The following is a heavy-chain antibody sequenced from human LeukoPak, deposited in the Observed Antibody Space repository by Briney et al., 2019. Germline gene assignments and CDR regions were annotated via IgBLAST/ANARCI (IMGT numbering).Heavy chain of an antibody. V-gene: IGHV3-21*01. CDR2: ISSSSSYI. Sequence: GGSLRLSCTGSGFIFGDYAMNWVRQAPGKGLEWVSSISSSSSYIYYADSVKGRFTISRDNAKNSLYLQMNSLRAEDTAVYYCARVTTGGLDYWGQGTLVTVSS. D-gene: IGHD4-17*01. CDR1: GFIFGDYA. J-gene: IGHJ4*02. CDR3: ARVTTGGLDY.